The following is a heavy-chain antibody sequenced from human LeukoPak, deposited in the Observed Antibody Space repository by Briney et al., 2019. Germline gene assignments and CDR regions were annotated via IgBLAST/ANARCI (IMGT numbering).Heavy chain of an antibody. D-gene: IGHD1-26*01. CDR2: INHSGST. J-gene: IGHJ4*02. CDR1: GGSFSGYY. V-gene: IGHV4-34*01. Sequence: TSETLSLTCAVYGGSFSGYYWSWIRQPPGKGLEWIGEINHSGSTNYNPSLKSRVTISVDTSKNQFSLKLGSVTAADTAVYYCARGRIVGARNFDYWGQGTLVTVSS. CDR3: ARGRIVGARNFDY.